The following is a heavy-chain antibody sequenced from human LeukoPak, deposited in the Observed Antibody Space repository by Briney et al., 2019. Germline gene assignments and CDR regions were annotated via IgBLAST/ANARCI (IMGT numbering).Heavy chain of an antibody. CDR3: ARDWFHAIDY. J-gene: IGHJ4*02. D-gene: IGHD2/OR15-2a*01. V-gene: IGHV3-30*04. Sequence: GGSLRLSCAASGFTFSSYAMHWVRQAPGKGLEWVAVISSDGSNKYYADSMKGRFTISRDNSKNTLYLQMNSLRAEDTAVYYCARDWFHAIDYWGQGTLVTVSS. CDR2: ISSDGSNK. CDR1: GFTFSSYA.